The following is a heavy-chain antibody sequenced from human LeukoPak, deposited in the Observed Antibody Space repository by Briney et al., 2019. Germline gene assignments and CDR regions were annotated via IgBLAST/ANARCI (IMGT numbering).Heavy chain of an antibody. CDR3: ARGVGTAMVPDFDY. D-gene: IGHD5-18*01. CDR2: IYHSGST. V-gene: IGHV4-38-2*02. CDR1: GYSISSGYY. Sequence: PSETLSLTCNVSGYSISSGYYWGWIRQPPGKGLEWIGNIYHSGSTYYNPSLKSRVTISVDTSKNQFSLKLSSVTAADTAVYYCARGVGTAMVPDFDYWGQGTLVTVSS. J-gene: IGHJ4*02.